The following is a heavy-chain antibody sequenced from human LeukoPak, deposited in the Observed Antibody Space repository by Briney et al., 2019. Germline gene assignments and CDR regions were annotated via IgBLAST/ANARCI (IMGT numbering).Heavy chain of an antibody. CDR3: ARRRYCSSTSCPGWFDP. CDR2: INPSAGST. D-gene: IGHD2-2*01. Sequence: ASVKVSCKASGYTFTNYYMHWVQQAPGQGLEWMGIINPSAGSTTYAQKFQGRVTMTRDMSTSTVYMELSSLRSEDTAVYYCARRRYCSSTSCPGWFDPWGQGTLVTVSS. V-gene: IGHV1-46*01. J-gene: IGHJ5*02. CDR1: GYTFTNYY.